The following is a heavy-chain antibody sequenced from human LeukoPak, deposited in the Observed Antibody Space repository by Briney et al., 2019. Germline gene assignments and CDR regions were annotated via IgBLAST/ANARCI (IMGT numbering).Heavy chain of an antibody. V-gene: IGHV3-30*02. CDR2: IRSDESNK. J-gene: IGHJ4*02. Sequence: PGGSLRLSCAASGFTFSNYGMHWVRQAPGKGLEWVAFIRSDESNKYYADSVKGRFSISRDDSKSTLYLQMNSLRVEDTAVYANLLVGVPDYWGQGTLVTVSS. CDR3: LLVGVPDY. D-gene: IGHD1-26*01. CDR1: GFTFSNYG.